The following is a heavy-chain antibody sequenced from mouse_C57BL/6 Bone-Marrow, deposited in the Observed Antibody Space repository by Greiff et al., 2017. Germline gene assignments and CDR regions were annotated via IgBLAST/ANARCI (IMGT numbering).Heavy chain of an antibody. CDR3: AREAPIYGVDY. Sequence: QVQLQQSGPELVKPGASVKISCKASGYAFSSSWMNWVKQRPGKGLEWIGRIYPGDGDTNYNGKFKGKATLTADKTSSTAYMQLSSLTSEDSAVDFYAREAPIYGVDYWGQGTTLTVTA. V-gene: IGHV1-82*01. D-gene: IGHD1-1*01. J-gene: IGHJ2*01. CDR2: IYPGDGDT. CDR1: GYAFSSSW.